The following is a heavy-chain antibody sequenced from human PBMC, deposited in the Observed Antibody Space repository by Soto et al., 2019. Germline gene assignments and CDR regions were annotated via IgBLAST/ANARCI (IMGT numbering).Heavy chain of an antibody. CDR1: GGSIRGYY. D-gene: IGHD5-18*01. CDR3: AREVSSYGSTYFDH. J-gene: IGHJ4*02. V-gene: IGHV4-59*01. Sequence: TSETLSLTCSVSGGSIRGYYWTWIRQPPGKGLEWLGYIYYTGNTKYNPSLKSRVTISADTSNNQLFLKLSSATAADTAVYYCAREVSSYGSTYFDHWGPGTLVTVSS. CDR2: IYYTGNT.